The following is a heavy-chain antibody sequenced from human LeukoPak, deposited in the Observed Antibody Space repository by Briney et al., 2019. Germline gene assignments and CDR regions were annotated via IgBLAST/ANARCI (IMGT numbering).Heavy chain of an antibody. V-gene: IGHV1-18*01. D-gene: IGHD2-21*02. CDR3: ASPVVVTASTDAFDI. Sequence: ASVKVSCKASGYTFTSYGISWVRQAPGQGLEWMGWISAYNGNTNYAQKLQGRVTMTTDTSTSTAYMELRSLRSDDTAVYYCASPVVVTASTDAFDIWGQGTMVTVSS. CDR2: ISAYNGNT. J-gene: IGHJ3*02. CDR1: GYTFTSYG.